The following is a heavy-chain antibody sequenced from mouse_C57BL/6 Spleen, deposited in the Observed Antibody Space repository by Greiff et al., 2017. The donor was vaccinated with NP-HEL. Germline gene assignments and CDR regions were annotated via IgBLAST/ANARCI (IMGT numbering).Heavy chain of an antibody. CDR1: GFNFKDYY. CDR2: IDPEDGDT. J-gene: IGHJ3*01. CDR3: ARGGSSLAY. V-gene: IGHV14-2*01. D-gene: IGHD1-1*01. Sequence: EVKLMESGAELVKPGASVKLSCTASGFNFKDYYMHWVKQRTEQGLEWIGRIDPEDGDTNYAPKFQGKATLTADTSSNTAYLQLSSLTSEDSAVYCCARGGSSLAYWGQGTLVTVSA.